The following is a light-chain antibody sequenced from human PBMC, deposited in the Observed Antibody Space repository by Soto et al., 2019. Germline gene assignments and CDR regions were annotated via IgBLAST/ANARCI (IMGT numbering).Light chain of an antibody. Sequence: QAVVTQEPSLTVSPGGAVTLTCGSSTGGVTSGNYPHWFQKKPGQAPRTLIHDTSNKHTWTPARFSGSLRGGKAALTLSGAQPEDEAEYSCLLAYDDACVFGGGTQLTVL. J-gene: IGLJ2*01. CDR3: LLAYDDACV. CDR2: DTS. V-gene: IGLV7-46*01. CDR1: TGGVTSGNY.